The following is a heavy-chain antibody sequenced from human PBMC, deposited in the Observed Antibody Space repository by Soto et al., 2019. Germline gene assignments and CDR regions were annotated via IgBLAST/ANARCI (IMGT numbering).Heavy chain of an antibody. CDR1: GGSISSYY. CDR2: IYYSGST. Sequence: KPSETLSLTCTVSGGSISSYYWSWIRQPPGKGLEWIGYIYYSGSTNYNPSLKSRVTISVDTSKNQFSLKLSSVTAADTAVYYCARDRSRSSGWYGVDYWGQGTLVTVSS. CDR3: ARDRSRSSGWYGVDY. D-gene: IGHD6-19*01. V-gene: IGHV4-59*01. J-gene: IGHJ4*02.